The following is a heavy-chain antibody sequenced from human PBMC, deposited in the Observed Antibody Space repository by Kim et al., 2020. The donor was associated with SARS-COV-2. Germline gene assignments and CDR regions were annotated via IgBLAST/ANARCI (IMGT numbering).Heavy chain of an antibody. D-gene: IGHD3-9*01. Sequence: GGSLRLSCAASGFTFSSYAMHWVRQAPGKGLEWVAVISYDGSNKYYADSVKGRFTISRDNSKNTLYLQMNSLRAEDTAVYYCARDSGQVYFDWLPAPFDYWGQGTLVTVSS. CDR3: ARDSGQVYFDWLPAPFDY. CDR1: GFTFSSYA. V-gene: IGHV3-30*04. CDR2: ISYDGSNK. J-gene: IGHJ4*02.